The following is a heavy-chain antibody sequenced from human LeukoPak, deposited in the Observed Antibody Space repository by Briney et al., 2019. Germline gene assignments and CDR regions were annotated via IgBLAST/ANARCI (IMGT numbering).Heavy chain of an antibody. CDR3: ARVANYFDY. J-gene: IGHJ4*02. D-gene: IGHD2-21*01. CDR2: IWYDGSNK. CDR1: GSTVSSYG. V-gene: IGHV3-30*02. Sequence: GGSLRLSCAASGSTVSSYGMHWVRQAPGKGLEWVALIWYDGSNKYYADSVKGRFTISRDNSKNTLYLQMNSLRAEDTAVYYCARVANYFDYWGQGTLVTVSS.